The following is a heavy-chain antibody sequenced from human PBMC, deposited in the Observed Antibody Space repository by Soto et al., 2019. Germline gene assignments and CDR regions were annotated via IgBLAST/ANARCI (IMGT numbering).Heavy chain of an antibody. V-gene: IGHV3-30*18. Sequence: GGSLRLSCAASGFTFSSYGMHWVRQAPGKGLEWVEVISYDGSNKYYADSVKGRFTISRDNSKNTLYLQMNSLRAEDTAVYYCAKDGRLLRWSTRPDYWGQGTLVTVSS. D-gene: IGHD4-17*01. CDR1: GFTFSSYG. CDR3: AKDGRLLRWSTRPDY. J-gene: IGHJ4*02. CDR2: ISYDGSNK.